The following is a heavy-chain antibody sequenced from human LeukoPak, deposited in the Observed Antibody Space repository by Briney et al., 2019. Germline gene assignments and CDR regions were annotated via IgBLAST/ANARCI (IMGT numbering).Heavy chain of an antibody. CDR3: AKDLSYGDYVPGFDY. CDR1: GFTFSSYA. V-gene: IGHV3-23*01. J-gene: IGHJ4*02. Sequence: GGSLRLSCAASGFTFSSYAMSWVHQAPGKGLEWVSAISGSGGSTYYADSVKGRFTISRDNSKNTLYLQMNSLRAEDTAVYYCAKDLSYGDYVPGFDYWGQGTLVTVSS. CDR2: ISGSGGST. D-gene: IGHD4-17*01.